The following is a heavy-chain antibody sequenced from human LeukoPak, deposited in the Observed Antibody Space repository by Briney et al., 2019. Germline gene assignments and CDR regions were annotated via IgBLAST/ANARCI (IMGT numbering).Heavy chain of an antibody. V-gene: IGHV1-2*02. Sequence: ASVKVSCKASGYTFTGYYMHWVRQAPGQGLEWMGWINPNSGGTNYAQDFHGRVTMTRDTSISTAYMELSRLRSDDTAVYYCARQGGPMTVVVKVASDIWGQGTMVTVSS. CDR3: ARQGGPMTVVVKVASDI. CDR2: INPNSGGT. J-gene: IGHJ3*02. CDR1: GYTFTGYY. D-gene: IGHD3-22*01.